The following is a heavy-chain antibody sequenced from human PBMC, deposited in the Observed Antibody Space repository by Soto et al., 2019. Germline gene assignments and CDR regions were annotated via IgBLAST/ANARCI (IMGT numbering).Heavy chain of an antibody. V-gene: IGHV1-18*04. CDR2: ISAYNGNT. D-gene: IGHD5-12*01. CDR1: VYTFTSYG. CDR3: ARCGWLRWGAEDYYYGMDV. J-gene: IGHJ6*02. Sequence: QVQLAQAGAEVKKPLASAKVSCKASVYTFTSYGISWVRQALGQGREWMGWISAYNGNTNYAQKLQGRFTMTTDTSTSTAYMELRSLRSDDTAVYYCARCGWLRWGAEDYYYGMDVWGQGTTVTVSS.